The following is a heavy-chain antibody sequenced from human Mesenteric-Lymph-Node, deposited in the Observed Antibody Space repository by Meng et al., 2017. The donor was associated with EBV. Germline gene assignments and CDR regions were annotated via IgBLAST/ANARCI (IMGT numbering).Heavy chain of an antibody. V-gene: IGHV4-34*01. CDR1: GVSLSGYY. CDR2: VDHSGGT. J-gene: IGHJ5*02. CDR3: ARVVYDSSGYYSGWFDP. D-gene: IGHD3-22*01. Sequence: QGQLQQGGAGPVKPSAARALTCAVHGVSLSGYYWSWSRQSPGKGLEWIGEVDHSGGTNYNPSLKSRVTISVDTSKNQFFLKLSSVTAADTAVYYCARVVYDSSGYYSGWFDPWGQGTLVTVSS.